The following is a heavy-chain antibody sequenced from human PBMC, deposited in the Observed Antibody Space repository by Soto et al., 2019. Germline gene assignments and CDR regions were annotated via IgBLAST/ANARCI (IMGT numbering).Heavy chain of an antibody. V-gene: IGHV3-33*01. Sequence: GGSLRLSCAASGFTFSSYGMHWVRQAPGKGLEWVAVIWYDGSNKYYADSVKGRFTISRDNSKNTLYLQMNSLRAEDTAVYYCARDLEAGYDLYYFDYWGQGTLVTVSS. D-gene: IGHD5-12*01. CDR3: ARDLEAGYDLYYFDY. CDR2: IWYDGSNK. J-gene: IGHJ4*02. CDR1: GFTFSSYG.